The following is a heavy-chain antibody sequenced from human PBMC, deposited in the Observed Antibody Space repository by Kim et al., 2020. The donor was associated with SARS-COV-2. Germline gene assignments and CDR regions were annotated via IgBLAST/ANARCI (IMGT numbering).Heavy chain of an antibody. CDR2: ISSSSSYI. CDR1: GFTFSSYS. Sequence: GGSLRLSCAASGFTFSSYSMNWVRQAPGKGLEWVSSISSSSSYIYYADSVKGRFTISRDNAKNSLYLQMNSLRAEDTAVYYCAREMSIGWELLPYDAFDIWGQGTMVTVSS. CDR3: AREMSIGWELLPYDAFDI. V-gene: IGHV3-21*01. D-gene: IGHD1-26*01. J-gene: IGHJ3*02.